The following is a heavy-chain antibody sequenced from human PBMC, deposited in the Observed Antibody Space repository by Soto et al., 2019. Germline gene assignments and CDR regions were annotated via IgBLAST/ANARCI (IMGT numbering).Heavy chain of an antibody. J-gene: IGHJ6*02. V-gene: IGHV1-8*01. CDR2: MNPNSGNT. CDR1: GYTFTSYD. Sequence: VSVKVSCKASGYTFTSYDINWVRQATGQGLEWMGWMNPNSGNTGYAQKFQGRVTMTRNTSISTAYMELSSLRSEDTAVYYCARDSDDYYGMDVWGQGTTVTVSS. D-gene: IGHD3-10*01. CDR3: ARDSDDYYGMDV.